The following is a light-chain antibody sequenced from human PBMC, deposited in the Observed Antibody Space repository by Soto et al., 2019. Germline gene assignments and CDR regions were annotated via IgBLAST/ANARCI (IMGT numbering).Light chain of an antibody. CDR2: HAS. CDR3: QQHSTWPWT. Sequence: EIVLTQSPATLSLSPGERTTLSCRASQSVSSYFAWYQQSPGQAPRLLIYHASNRATGIPARFSGSGSGTDFTLTSSSREPEDFAVYYCQQHSTWPWTFGQGTKVEIK. V-gene: IGKV3-11*01. J-gene: IGKJ1*01. CDR1: QSVSSY.